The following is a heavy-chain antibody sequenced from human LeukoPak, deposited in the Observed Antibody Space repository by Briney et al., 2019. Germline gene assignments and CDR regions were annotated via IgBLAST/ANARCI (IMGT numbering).Heavy chain of an antibody. J-gene: IGHJ4*02. CDR2: ITRSSSNL. CDR3: ARNFDS. V-gene: IGHV3-21*01. Sequence: GGSLRLSCVASGLTFTTSDFNWIRQAPGKGLEWLSTITRSSSNLYYAASVKGRFTTSRDDAKDSVYLQMESLRVEDTAIYYCARNFDSWGQGTLVTVSS. CDR1: GLTFTTSD.